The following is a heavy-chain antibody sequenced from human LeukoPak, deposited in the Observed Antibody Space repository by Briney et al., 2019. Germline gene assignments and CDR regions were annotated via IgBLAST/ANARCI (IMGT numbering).Heavy chain of an antibody. Sequence: GGSLRLSCAASGFSFSTYSMNWVRQAPGKGLEWVSSISSSSSYIYYADSVKGRFTISRDNAKNSLYLQMNSLRAEDTAVYYCAELGITMIGGVWGKGTTVTISS. J-gene: IGHJ6*04. CDR3: AELGITMIGGV. CDR1: GFSFSTYS. V-gene: IGHV3-21*01. D-gene: IGHD3-10*02. CDR2: ISSSSSYI.